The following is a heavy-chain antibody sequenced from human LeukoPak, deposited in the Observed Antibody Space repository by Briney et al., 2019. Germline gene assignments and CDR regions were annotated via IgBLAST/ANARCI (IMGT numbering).Heavy chain of an antibody. V-gene: IGHV1-69*04. D-gene: IGHD3-10*01. CDR2: IIPILGIA. CDR3: AGAGSGSPRQNCFDP. Sequence: SVKVSCKPSGGTFSSYAISCVRQAPGQALEWMGRIIPILGIANYAQKFQGRVTITADKSTSTAYMELSSLRSEDTAVYYCAGAGSGSPRQNCFDPWGQGTLVSVSS. J-gene: IGHJ5*02. CDR1: GGTFSSYA.